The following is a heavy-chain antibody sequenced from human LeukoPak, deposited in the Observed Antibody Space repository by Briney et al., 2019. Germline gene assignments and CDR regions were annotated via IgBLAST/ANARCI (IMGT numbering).Heavy chain of an antibody. CDR1: GFTFSSYA. V-gene: IGHV3-30-3*01. CDR3: ARDLGYCSSTSCSAFDY. CDR2: ISYDGSNK. D-gene: IGHD2-2*01. Sequence: GGSLRLSCAASGFTFSSYAMHWVRQAPGKGLEWVAVISYDGSNKYYADSVKGRFTISRDNSKNTLYLQMNSLRAEDTAVYYCARDLGYCSSTSCSAFDYWGQGTLVTVSS. J-gene: IGHJ4*02.